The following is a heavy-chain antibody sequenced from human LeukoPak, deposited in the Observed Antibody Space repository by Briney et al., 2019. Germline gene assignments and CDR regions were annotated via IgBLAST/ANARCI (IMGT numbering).Heavy chain of an antibody. CDR3: AGGKMFTSGGFDN. Sequence: GGSLRLSCAVSGFSVSDKYMSWVRQAPGKGLEWVSVFYTGGDKYYAAFVKGRFTISRDNSNNMVFLQMNSLTVEDTALYYCAGGKMFTSGGFDNWGQGTLVTVSS. CDR2: FYTGGDK. CDR1: GFSVSDKY. J-gene: IGHJ4*02. D-gene: IGHD6-19*01. V-gene: IGHV3-53*01.